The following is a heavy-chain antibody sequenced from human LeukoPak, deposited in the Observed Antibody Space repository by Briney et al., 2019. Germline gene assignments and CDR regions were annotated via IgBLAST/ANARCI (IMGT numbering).Heavy chain of an antibody. Sequence: ASVKVSCKASGGTFSSYAISWVRQAPGQGLEWMGGIIPIFGTANYAQKSQGRVTITADESTSTAYMELSSLRSEDTAVYYCARVGNSSSWYEGWFDPWGQGTLVTVSS. J-gene: IGHJ5*02. CDR1: GGTFSSYA. CDR2: IIPIFGTA. V-gene: IGHV1-69*13. CDR3: ARVGNSSSWYEGWFDP. D-gene: IGHD6-13*01.